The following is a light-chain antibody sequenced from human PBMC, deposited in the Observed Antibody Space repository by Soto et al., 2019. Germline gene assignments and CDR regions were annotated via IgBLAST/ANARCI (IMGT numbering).Light chain of an antibody. V-gene: IGKV3-15*01. Sequence: EIVLTQSPATLSVSPGERATLSCRASQNVGHNFAWYQQKPDQAPRVLIFATSTRATGVPARFSGSGSGTEFTLTISSLQSEDFADYYCQQYGDWPLTFGGGAKVEIE. CDR1: QNVGHN. CDR3: QQYGDWPLT. J-gene: IGKJ4*01. CDR2: ATS.